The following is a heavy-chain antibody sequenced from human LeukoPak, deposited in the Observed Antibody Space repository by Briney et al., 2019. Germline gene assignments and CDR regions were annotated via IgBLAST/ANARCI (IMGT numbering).Heavy chain of an antibody. CDR1: GGSISSGAYF. CDR3: ASEKKSAAGVFDY. V-gene: IGHV4-31*03. D-gene: IGHD6-13*01. J-gene: IGHJ4*02. CDR2: ISYSGST. Sequence: SETLSLTCTVSGGSISSGAYFWSWIRPHPGKGLEWIGYISYSGSTYYNPSLKSRVTISIDTSKNQFSLKLSSVTAADTAVYYCASEKKSAAGVFDYWGQGTLVTVSS.